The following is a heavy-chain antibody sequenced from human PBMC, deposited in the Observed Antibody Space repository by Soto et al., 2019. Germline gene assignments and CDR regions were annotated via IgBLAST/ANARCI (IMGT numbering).Heavy chain of an antibody. CDR3: AKAGNYYDSSGYYLPSWFDP. CDR1: GFTFSSYA. V-gene: IGHV3-23*01. Sequence: GGSLRLSCAASGFTFSSYAMSWVRQAPGKGLEWVSAISGSGGSTYYADSVKGRFTISRDNSKNTLYLQMNSLRAEDTAVYYCAKAGNYYDSSGYYLPSWFDPWGQGTLVTVSS. J-gene: IGHJ5*02. D-gene: IGHD3-22*01. CDR2: ISGSGGST.